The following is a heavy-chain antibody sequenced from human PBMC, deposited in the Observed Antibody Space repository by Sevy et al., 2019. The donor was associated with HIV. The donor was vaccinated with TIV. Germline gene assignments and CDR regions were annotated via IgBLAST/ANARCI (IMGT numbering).Heavy chain of an antibody. V-gene: IGHV3-15*01. D-gene: IGHD3-22*01. CDR1: GFTFSNAW. Sequence: GGSLRLSCAASGFTFSNAWMSWVRQAPGKGLEWVGRIKSKTDGGTTDYAAPVKGRFTISRDDSKTTLYLQMNSLKTEDTAVYYCTTDPPLIVDREATFDYWGQGTLVTVSS. CDR3: TTDPPLIVDREATFDY. CDR2: IKSKTDGGTT. J-gene: IGHJ4*02.